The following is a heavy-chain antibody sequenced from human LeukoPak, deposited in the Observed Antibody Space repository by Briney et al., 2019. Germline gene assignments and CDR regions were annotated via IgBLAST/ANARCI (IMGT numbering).Heavy chain of an antibody. J-gene: IGHJ3*02. D-gene: IGHD3-22*01. Sequence: PGGSLRLSCAASGFTFSSYSMNWVRQAPGKGLKWVSSISSSSSYIYYADSVKGRFTISRDNAKNSLYLQMNSLRAEDTAVYYCASTYYYDSSGYPGAFDIWGQGTMVTVSS. CDR1: GFTFSSYS. CDR3: ASTYYYDSSGYPGAFDI. CDR2: ISSSSSYI. V-gene: IGHV3-21*01.